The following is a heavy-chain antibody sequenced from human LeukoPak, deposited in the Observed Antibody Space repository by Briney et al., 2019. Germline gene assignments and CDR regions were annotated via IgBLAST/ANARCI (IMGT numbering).Heavy chain of an antibody. J-gene: IGHJ4*02. CDR2: IYYSGST. D-gene: IGHD3-9*01. Sequence: SETLSLTCTVSGGSISSSSYYWGWIRQPPGKGLEWIGSIYYSGSTYYNPSLKSRVTISVDMSKNQFSLKLSSVTAADTAVYCCARRDGTGYNHHYYFDYWGQGTLVTVSS. CDR1: GGSISSSSYY. V-gene: IGHV4-39*01. CDR3: ARRDGTGYNHHYYFDY.